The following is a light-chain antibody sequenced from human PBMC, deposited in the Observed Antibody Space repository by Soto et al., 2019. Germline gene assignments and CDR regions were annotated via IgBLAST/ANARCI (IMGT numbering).Light chain of an antibody. J-gene: IGKJ4*01. V-gene: IGKV3-11*01. CDR3: QQRSNWPYLT. Sequence: EIVLTQSPDTLSLSPGERATLSCSASQRVSGYLGWYQQKPGQAPRLLIYDSSNRAYGVPARFRRSGSGTNFPLTIASLEPDDFAVYYCQQRSNWPYLTFGGGTRV. CDR1: QRVSGY. CDR2: DSS.